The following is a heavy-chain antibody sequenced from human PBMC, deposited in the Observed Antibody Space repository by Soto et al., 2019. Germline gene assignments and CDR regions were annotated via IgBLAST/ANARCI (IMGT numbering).Heavy chain of an antibody. V-gene: IGHV4-31*03. J-gene: IGHJ4*02. CDR1: GGSISSGGYY. D-gene: IGHD3-16*02. Sequence: QVQLQESGPGLVKPSQTLSLTCTVSGGSISSGGYYWSWIRQHPGKGLEWIGYIYYSGSTYYNPSLKSRVTISVATSKNQFSLKLSSVTAADTAVYYCARAPTFLRLGELSYSPNYFDYWGQGTLVTVSS. CDR2: IYYSGST. CDR3: ARAPTFLRLGELSYSPNYFDY.